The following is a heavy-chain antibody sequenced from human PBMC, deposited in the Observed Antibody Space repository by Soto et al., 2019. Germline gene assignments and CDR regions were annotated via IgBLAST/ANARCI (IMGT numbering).Heavy chain of an antibody. CDR2: ISGSGSST. D-gene: IGHD3-22*01. CDR1: GFTFSSYD. Sequence: PGGSLRLSCAASGFTFSSYDMSWVRQAPGKGLEWVSAISGSGSSTYYADSVKGRFTISRDNSKNTLYLQMNSLRAEDTAVYYCAKDADSSGYYLDYWGQGTLVTVSS. J-gene: IGHJ4*02. CDR3: AKDADSSGYYLDY. V-gene: IGHV3-23*01.